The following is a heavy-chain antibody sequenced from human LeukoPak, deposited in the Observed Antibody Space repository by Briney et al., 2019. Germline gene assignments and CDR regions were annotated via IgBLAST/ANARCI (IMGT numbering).Heavy chain of an antibody. CDR2: IHATGTT. CDR1: GGSITLSY. Sequence: PSETLSLTCTVSGGSITLSYWSWIRHSAGTGMEWIGRIHATGTTNYNPSFKSRVSMSLDMPTSQFSLTLSAVTVADTATYYCARIFDRDVWGQGALVTVSP. J-gene: IGHJ3*01. CDR3: ARIFDRDV. V-gene: IGHV4-4*07. D-gene: IGHD3-22*01.